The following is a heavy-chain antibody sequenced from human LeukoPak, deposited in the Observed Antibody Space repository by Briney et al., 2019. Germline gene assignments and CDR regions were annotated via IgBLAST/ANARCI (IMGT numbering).Heavy chain of an antibody. CDR1: GFTFSSYA. Sequence: PGGSLRLSCAASGFTFSSYAMSWVRQAPGEGLEWVSAISGSGGSTYYADSVKGRFTISRDNSKNTLYLQMNSLRAEDTAVYYCAKGANINWNYENWFDPWGQGTPVTVSS. J-gene: IGHJ5*02. V-gene: IGHV3-23*01. D-gene: IGHD1-7*01. CDR3: AKGANINWNYENWFDP. CDR2: ISGSGGST.